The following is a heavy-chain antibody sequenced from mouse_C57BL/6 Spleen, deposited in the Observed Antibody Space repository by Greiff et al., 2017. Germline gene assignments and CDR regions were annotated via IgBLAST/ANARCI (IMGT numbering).Heavy chain of an antibody. CDR2: IDPESGDT. Sequence: DVKLQESGAEFVRPGASVKLSCTPSGFNIKDDYIHWVNQRPEQGLEWIGWIDPESGDTECASKFQGKATITADTSSNTAYLRLSSLTSEDTAVYYCSNLAYWGQGTLVTVSA. CDR1: GFNIKDDY. V-gene: IGHV14-4*01. J-gene: IGHJ3*01. CDR3: SNLAY.